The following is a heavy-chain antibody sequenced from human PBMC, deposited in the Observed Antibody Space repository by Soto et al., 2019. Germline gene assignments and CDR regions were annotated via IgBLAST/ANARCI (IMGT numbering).Heavy chain of an antibody. D-gene: IGHD2-15*01. V-gene: IGHV3-30-3*01. Sequence: QVQLVESGGGVVQPGRSLRLSCAASGFTFSSYAMHWVRQAPGKGLEWVAVISYDGSNKYYADSVKGRFTISRDNSKNTLYLQMNSLRAEDTAVYYCARDGGGKVVVAAKHGMDVWGQGTTVTVSS. J-gene: IGHJ6*02. CDR1: GFTFSSYA. CDR2: ISYDGSNK. CDR3: ARDGGGKVVVAAKHGMDV.